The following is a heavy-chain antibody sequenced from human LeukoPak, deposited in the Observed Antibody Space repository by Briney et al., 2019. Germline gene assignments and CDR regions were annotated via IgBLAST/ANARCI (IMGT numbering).Heavy chain of an antibody. CDR1: GGSISSYY. CDR2: IYYSGST. Sequence: SETLSLTCTVSGGSISSYYWSWIRQPPGKGLEWIGYIYYSGSTNYNPSLKSRVTISVDTSKNQFSLKLSSVTAADTAVYYCAGGAAHLVDYWGQGTLVTVSS. D-gene: IGHD1-26*01. J-gene: IGHJ4*02. V-gene: IGHV4-59*08. CDR3: AGGAAHLVDY.